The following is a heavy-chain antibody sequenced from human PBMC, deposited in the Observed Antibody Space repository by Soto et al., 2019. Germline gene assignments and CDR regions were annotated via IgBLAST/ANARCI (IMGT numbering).Heavy chain of an antibody. V-gene: IGHV4-4*02. CDR2: IYHSGST. Sequence: SETLSLTCAVSGGSISSSNWWSWVRQPPGKGLEWIGEIYHSGSTNYNPSLKSRVTISVDKSKNQFSLKLSSVTAADTAVYYCARRWIFDSSGNSRLNWFDPWGQGTLVTVSS. CDR1: GGSISSSNW. J-gene: IGHJ5*02. CDR3: ARRWIFDSSGNSRLNWFDP. D-gene: IGHD3-22*01.